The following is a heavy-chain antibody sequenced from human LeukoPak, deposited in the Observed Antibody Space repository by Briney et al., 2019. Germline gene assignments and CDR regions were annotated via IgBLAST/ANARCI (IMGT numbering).Heavy chain of an antibody. J-gene: IGHJ4*02. CDR3: ARGAAGTGAADY. D-gene: IGHD6-13*01. CDR1: GVSISSSSYY. CDR2: IYYSGST. V-gene: IGHV4-39*07. Sequence: SETLSLTCTVSGVSISSSSYYWGWIRQPPGKGLEWIGSIYYSGSTYYNPSLKSRVTISVDTSKNQFSLRLSSVTAADTAVYFCARGAAGTGAADYWGQGTLVTVSS.